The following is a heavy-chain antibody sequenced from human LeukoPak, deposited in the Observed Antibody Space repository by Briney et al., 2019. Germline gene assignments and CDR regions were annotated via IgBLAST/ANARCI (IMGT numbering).Heavy chain of an antibody. V-gene: IGHV3-21*01. Sequence: GGSLRLSCAASGFTFSSYSMNWVRQAPGKGLEWVSSISSSSSYIYYADSVKGRFTISRDNAKNSLYLQMNSLRAEDTAVYYCAAHSSGSWSGYWGQGTLVTVSS. CDR1: GFTFSSYS. D-gene: IGHD6-19*01. CDR2: ISSSSSYI. J-gene: IGHJ4*02. CDR3: AAHSSGSWSGY.